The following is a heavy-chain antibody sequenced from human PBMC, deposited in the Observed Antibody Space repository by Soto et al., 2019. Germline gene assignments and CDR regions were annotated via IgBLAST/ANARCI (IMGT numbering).Heavy chain of an antibody. D-gene: IGHD3-22*01. CDR1: GYTFTSYG. CDR3: ARAEATWFRGVYYYDSSGYRLYP. V-gene: IGHV1-18*04. CDR2: ISAYNGNT. J-gene: IGHJ5*02. Sequence: GASVKVSCKASGYTFTSYGISWVRQAPGQGLEWMGWISAYNGNTNYAQKLQGRVTMTTDTSTSTAYMELRSLRSDDTAVYYCARAEATWFRGVYYYDSSGYRLYPWGQGTLVTGSS.